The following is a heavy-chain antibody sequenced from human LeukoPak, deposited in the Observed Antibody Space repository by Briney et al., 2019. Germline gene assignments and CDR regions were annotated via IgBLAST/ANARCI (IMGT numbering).Heavy chain of an antibody. CDR3: ARDLSSGWYGGMFFYGMDV. CDR1: GDSVSSNSAA. V-gene: IGHV6-1*01. J-gene: IGHJ6*02. D-gene: IGHD6-19*01. Sequence: SQTLSLTCAISGDSVSSNSAAWNWIRQSPSRGLEWLGRTYYRSKWYNDYAVSVKSRIAINPDTSKNQFSLQLNSVTPEDTAVYYCARDLSSGWYGGMFFYGMDVWGQGTTVTVSS. CDR2: TYYRSKWYN.